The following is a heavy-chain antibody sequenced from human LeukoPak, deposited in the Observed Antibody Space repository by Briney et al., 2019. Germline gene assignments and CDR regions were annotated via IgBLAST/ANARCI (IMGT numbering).Heavy chain of an antibody. CDR3: ARASHDYGDYSHFDY. J-gene: IGHJ4*02. Sequence: KSSETLSLTCAVSGGSISSSNWWSWVRQPPGKGLEWIGEIYHSGSTNYNPSLKNRVTIAVDKSKNQFSLKLSSVTAADTAVYYCARASHDYGDYSHFDYWGQGTLVTVSS. V-gene: IGHV4-4*02. CDR1: GGSISSSNW. CDR2: IYHSGST. D-gene: IGHD4-17*01.